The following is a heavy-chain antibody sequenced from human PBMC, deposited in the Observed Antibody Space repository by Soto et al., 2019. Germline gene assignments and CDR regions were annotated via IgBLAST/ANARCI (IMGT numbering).Heavy chain of an antibody. CDR2: INHSGST. CDR1: GGSFSGYY. Sequence: QVQLQQWGAGLLKPSETLSLTCAVYGGSFSGYYWTWIRQPPGTGLEWIGEINHSGSTNYNPSLNSRVTIPVDTSKNQFSLKLTSVTAAGTAVYYCARDKISGLFDYWGQGTLVTVSS. CDR3: ARDKISGLFDY. V-gene: IGHV4-34*01. J-gene: IGHJ4*02.